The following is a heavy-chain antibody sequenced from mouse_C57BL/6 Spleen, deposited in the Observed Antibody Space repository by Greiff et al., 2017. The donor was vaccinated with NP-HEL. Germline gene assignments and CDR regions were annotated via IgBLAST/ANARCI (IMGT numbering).Heavy chain of an antibody. Sequence: EVMLVESGEGLVKPGGSLKLSCAASGFTFSSYAMSWVRQTPEKRLEWVAYISSGGDYIYYADTVKGRFTISRDNARNTLYLQMSSLKSEDTAMYYCTRDHPYCSSPAWFAYWGQGTLVTVSA. J-gene: IGHJ3*01. D-gene: IGHD1-1*01. V-gene: IGHV5-9-1*02. CDR1: GFTFSSYA. CDR3: TRDHPYCSSPAWFAY. CDR2: ISSGGDYI.